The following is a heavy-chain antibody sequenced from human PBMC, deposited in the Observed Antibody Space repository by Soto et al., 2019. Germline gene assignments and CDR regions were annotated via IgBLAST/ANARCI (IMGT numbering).Heavy chain of an antibody. V-gene: IGHV4-30-2*01. CDR1: GGSINSGDYS. CDR3: VRAKSWDAYDV. J-gene: IGHJ3*01. D-gene: IGHD3-10*01. Sequence: SETLSLTCTVSGGSINSGDYSWSWIRQPSGKGLEWIGYMYQSGSTFYNPSLKSRVTISIDRSENRFSLDLNSVTAADTAVYYSVRAKSWDAYDVWGQGTLVTVSS. CDR2: MYQSGST.